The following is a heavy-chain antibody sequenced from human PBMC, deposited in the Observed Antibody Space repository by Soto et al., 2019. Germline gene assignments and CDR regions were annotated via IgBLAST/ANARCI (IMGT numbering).Heavy chain of an antibody. CDR2: INHSGST. CDR1: GGSFSGYY. J-gene: IGHJ4*02. CDR3: ARGPNSVVAATLYFDY. D-gene: IGHD2-15*01. Sequence: SETLSLTCAVYGGSFSGYYWSWIRQPPGKGLEWIGEINHSGSTNYNPSLKSRVTISVDTSKNQFSLKLSSVTAADTAVYYCARGPNSVVAATLYFDYWGQGTLVTVSS. V-gene: IGHV4-34*01.